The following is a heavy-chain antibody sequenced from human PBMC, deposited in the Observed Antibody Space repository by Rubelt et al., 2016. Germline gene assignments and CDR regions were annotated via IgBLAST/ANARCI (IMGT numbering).Heavy chain of an antibody. CDR3: ARGGFSDYYGMDV. D-gene: IGHD5-12*01. Sequence: EVQLVESGGGLVQPGGSLRLSCAASGFTVSSNYMSWVRQAPGKGLEWVSVIYSGGSTYYADSVKGRFTSSRDNSKNTLYLQINSLRAEDTAVFYCARGGFSDYYGMDVWGQGTTVTVSS. J-gene: IGHJ6*02. V-gene: IGHV3-66*01. CDR1: GFTVSSNY. CDR2: IYSGGST.